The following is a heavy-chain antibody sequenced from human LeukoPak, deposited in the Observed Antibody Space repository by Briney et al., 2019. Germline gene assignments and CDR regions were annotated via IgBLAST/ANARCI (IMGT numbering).Heavy chain of an antibody. CDR3: ARVTYYYDSSGYSLGAFDI. J-gene: IGHJ3*02. CDR2: IYYSGST. Sequence: PSETLSLTCTVSGGSISSYFWSWIRQPPGKGLEWIGYIYYSGSTNYNPSLKSRVTISVDTSKNQFSLKLSSVTAADTAVYYCARVTYYYDSSGYSLGAFDIWGQGTMVTVSS. CDR1: GGSISSYF. V-gene: IGHV4-59*01. D-gene: IGHD3-22*01.